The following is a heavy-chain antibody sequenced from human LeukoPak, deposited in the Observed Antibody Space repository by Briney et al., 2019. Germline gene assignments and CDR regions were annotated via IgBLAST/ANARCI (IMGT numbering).Heavy chain of an antibody. CDR3: ARRPDDSGGYCFDY. J-gene: IGHJ4*02. D-gene: IGHD3-22*01. Sequence: GESLKISCKGSGYSFSSHWIAWVRPMPGKGLEWMGMIYPGDSDTRYSPSFRGQVTISGDKSISTAYLQWSSLKASDTAMYYCARRPDDSGGYCFDYWGQGTLVTVSS. CDR1: GYSFSSHW. V-gene: IGHV5-51*01. CDR2: IYPGDSDT.